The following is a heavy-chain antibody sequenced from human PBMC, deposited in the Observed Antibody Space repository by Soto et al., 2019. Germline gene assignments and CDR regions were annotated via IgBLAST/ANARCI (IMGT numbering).Heavy chain of an antibody. Sequence: QVRLVQSGAEVKKPGSSVKVSCKASGGTFSSFAISWVRQAPGQVLEWVGGSIPISGTTNYAQKFQDRVTITADESTSTAYMELRSLISEDTAVYFCARDLGCCSGDSCRYIWLHPWGQGTLVTVSA. J-gene: IGHJ5*02. V-gene: IGHV1-69*01. CDR2: SIPISGTT. CDR3: ARDLGCCSGDSCRYIWLHP. D-gene: IGHD2-15*01. CDR1: GGTFSSFA.